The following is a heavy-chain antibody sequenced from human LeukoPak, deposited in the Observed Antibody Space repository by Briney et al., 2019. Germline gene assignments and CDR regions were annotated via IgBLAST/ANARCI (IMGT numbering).Heavy chain of an antibody. D-gene: IGHD5-12*01. J-gene: IGHJ4*02. Sequence: SETLSLTCIVSGGSISSGDYSWSWIRQPPGKGLEWIGYIYYSGSTYYNPSLKSRATISVDTSKNQFSLKLSSVTAADTAVYYCARDSGYAYLDYWGQGTLVTVSS. CDR3: ARDSGYAYLDY. CDR2: IYYSGST. V-gene: IGHV4-30-4*01. CDR1: GGSISSGDYS.